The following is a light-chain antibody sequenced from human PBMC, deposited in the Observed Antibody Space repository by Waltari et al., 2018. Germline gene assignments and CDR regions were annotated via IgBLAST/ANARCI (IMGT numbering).Light chain of an antibody. CDR1: SSHIGSNY. Sequence: QSVLTQPPSASGTPGQRVTISCSGISSHIGSNYVYWYQQVPGTAPKLLIYRNNQRPSGVPDRFSGSKSGTSASLAISGLRSEDEADYYCGTWDGSLSAWVFGGGTKLTVL. J-gene: IGLJ3*02. CDR2: RNN. V-gene: IGLV1-47*01. CDR3: GTWDGSLSAWV.